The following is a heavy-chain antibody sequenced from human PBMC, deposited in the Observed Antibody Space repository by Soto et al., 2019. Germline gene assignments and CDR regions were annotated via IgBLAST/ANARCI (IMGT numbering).Heavy chain of an antibody. CDR2: IYYSGST. Sequence: SETLSLTCTVSGGFISSYYWSWVRQPPGKGLEWIGYIYYSGSTNYNPSLKSRVTISVDTSKNQFSLKLSSVTAADTAVYYCARQLIDRGGDGAFDIWGQGTMVTVSS. D-gene: IGHD3-16*01. CDR3: ARQLIDRGGDGAFDI. V-gene: IGHV4-59*08. CDR1: GGFISSYY. J-gene: IGHJ3*02.